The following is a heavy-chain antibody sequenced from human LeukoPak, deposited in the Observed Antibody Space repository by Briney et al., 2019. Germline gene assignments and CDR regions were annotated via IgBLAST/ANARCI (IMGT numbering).Heavy chain of an antibody. CDR1: GFTLSNAW. Sequence: GGSLRLSCAASGFTLSNAWMTWVRQAPVKGLEWVGRIKRKTDGETTDYAAPVKGRFTISRDDSKNTLYLQMNSLKTEDTAVYYCTTLSGNWYSAPEYWGQGTLVTVSS. J-gene: IGHJ4*02. CDR3: TTLSGNWYSAPEY. D-gene: IGHD6-13*01. CDR2: IKRKTDGETT. V-gene: IGHV3-15*01.